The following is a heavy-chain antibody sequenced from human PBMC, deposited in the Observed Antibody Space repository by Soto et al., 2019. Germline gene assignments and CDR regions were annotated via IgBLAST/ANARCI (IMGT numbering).Heavy chain of an antibody. J-gene: IGHJ5*02. D-gene: IGHD3-16*01. CDR3: ARAPAGDGRNWFDP. V-gene: IGHV4-61*01. Sequence: ETLSLACTVSGGCFSSGSYYWSWIRQPPGKGLEWIGYIYYSGSTNYNPSLKSRVTISVDTSKNQFSLKLSSVTAADPAVYYCARAPAGDGRNWFDPWGQGTLVTVSS. CDR2: IYYSGST. CDR1: GGCFSSGSYY.